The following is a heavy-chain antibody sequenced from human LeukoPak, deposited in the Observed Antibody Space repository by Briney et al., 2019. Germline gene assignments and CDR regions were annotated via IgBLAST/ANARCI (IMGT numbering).Heavy chain of an antibody. CDR2: IYYSGST. D-gene: IGHD5-24*01. Sequence: PSETLSLTCTVSGGSISSGGYYWSWIRQHPGKGLEWIGYIYYSGSTYYNPSLKSRVTISVDTSKNQFSLKLNSVTAADTAVYYCARLRDGRWLLEYWGQGTLVTVSS. V-gene: IGHV4-31*03. CDR3: ARLRDGRWLLEY. J-gene: IGHJ4*02. CDR1: GGSISSGGYY.